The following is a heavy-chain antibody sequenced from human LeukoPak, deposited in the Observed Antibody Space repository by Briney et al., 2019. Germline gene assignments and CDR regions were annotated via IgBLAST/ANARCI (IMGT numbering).Heavy chain of an antibody. J-gene: IGHJ3*02. Sequence: SETLSLTCTVSGGSISTYYWTWIRQPPGKGLEWIGYIYHSGSTNYNPSLKGRVTISVDTAKNQFSLKLNSVTAADTAVYYCARESVYSGRYYAFDIWGQGTMVTVSS. CDR1: GGSISTYY. CDR2: IYHSGST. CDR3: ARESVYSGRYYAFDI. V-gene: IGHV4-59*01. D-gene: IGHD1-26*01.